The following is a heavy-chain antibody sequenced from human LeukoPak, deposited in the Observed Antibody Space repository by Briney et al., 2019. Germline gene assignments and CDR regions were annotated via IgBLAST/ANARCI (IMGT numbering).Heavy chain of an antibody. CDR3: ARGGYCTNGVCSRTRAEYFQH. V-gene: IGHV3-33*01. CDR2: IWYDGSNK. J-gene: IGHJ1*01. D-gene: IGHD2-8*01. Sequence: GGSLRLSCAASGFTFSSYGMHWVRQAPGKGLEWVAVIWYDGSNKYYADSVKGRFTISRDNSKNTLYLQMNSLRAEDTAVYYCARGGYCTNGVCSRTRAEYFQHWGQGTLVTVSS. CDR1: GFTFSSYG.